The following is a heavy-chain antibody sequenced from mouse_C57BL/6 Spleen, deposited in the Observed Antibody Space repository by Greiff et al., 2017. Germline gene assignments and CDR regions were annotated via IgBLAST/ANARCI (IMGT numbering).Heavy chain of an antibody. V-gene: IGHV5-4*01. CDR1: GFTFSSYA. J-gene: IGHJ2*01. CDR3: AREGDYGSSSYFDY. Sequence: EVQLQESGGGLVKPGGSLKLSCAASGFTFSSYAMSWVRQTPEKRLEWVATISDGGSYTYYPDNVKGRFTISRDNAKNNLYLQMSHLKSEDTAMYYCAREGDYGSSSYFDYWGQGTTLTVSS. CDR2: ISDGGSYT. D-gene: IGHD1-1*01.